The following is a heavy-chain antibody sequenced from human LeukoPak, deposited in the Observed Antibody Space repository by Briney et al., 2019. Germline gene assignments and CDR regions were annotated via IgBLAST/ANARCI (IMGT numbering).Heavy chain of an antibody. Sequence: ASVKVSCKASGYTFPNYGIAWVRQAPGQGLEWMGWISTNNGNTNYAQKFQGRVTMTTDTSTRTAYMELRSLRSDDTAVYYCARERGPSGEYGSFYYYYYGVDVWGQGTTVTVSS. CDR1: GYTFPNYG. CDR2: ISTNNGNT. CDR3: ARERGPSGEYGSFYYYYYGVDV. D-gene: IGHD4-17*01. V-gene: IGHV1-18*01. J-gene: IGHJ6*02.